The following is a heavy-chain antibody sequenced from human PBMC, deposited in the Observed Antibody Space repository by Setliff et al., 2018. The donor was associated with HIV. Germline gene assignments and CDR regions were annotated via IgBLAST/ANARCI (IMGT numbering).Heavy chain of an antibody. CDR3: ARHKVLSFFGELLPPYFDY. V-gene: IGHV4-4*07. CDR1: GASISGYY. J-gene: IGHJ4*02. Sequence: SETLSLTCTVSGASISGYYWSWIRQAAGKGLEWIGRIETSGGNIDSNPSFKSRVTMSGDTPKNQFSLMLSSVTAADTAVYFCARHKVLSFFGELLPPYFDYWGQGALVTVSS. CDR2: IETSGGNI. D-gene: IGHD3-10*01.